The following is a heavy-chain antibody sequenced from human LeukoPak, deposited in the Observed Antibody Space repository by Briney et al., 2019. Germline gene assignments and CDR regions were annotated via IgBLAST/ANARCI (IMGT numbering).Heavy chain of an antibody. CDR1: GYTFTSYA. Sequence: ASVKVSCKASGYTFTSYAMHWVRQAPGQRLEWMGWINAGNGNTKYSQKFQGRVTITRDTSASTAYMELSSLRSEDTAVYYCARGLLWFGGLGSWFDPWGQGTLVTVSS. D-gene: IGHD3-10*01. J-gene: IGHJ5*02. V-gene: IGHV1-3*01. CDR2: INAGNGNT. CDR3: ARGLLWFGGLGSWFDP.